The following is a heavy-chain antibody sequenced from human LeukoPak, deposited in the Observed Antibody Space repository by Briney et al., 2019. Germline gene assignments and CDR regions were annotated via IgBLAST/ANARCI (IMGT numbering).Heavy chain of an antibody. D-gene: IGHD2-15*01. CDR2: IHHSGTT. CDR1: GGSISSSAW. V-gene: IGHV4-4*02. J-gene: IGHJ4*02. Sequence: SETLSLTCTVSGGSISSSAWWSWVRQPPGKGLECIGEIHHSGTTNYNPSLKSRVTISIDKSKNQSSLKLNSVTAADTAVYYCARAFLVGYSPEEYFFDYWGQGNLVTVSS. CDR3: ARAFLVGYSPEEYFFDY.